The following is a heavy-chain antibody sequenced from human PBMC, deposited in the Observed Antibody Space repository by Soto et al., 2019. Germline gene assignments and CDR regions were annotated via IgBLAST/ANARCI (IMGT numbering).Heavy chain of an antibody. J-gene: IGHJ6*02. CDR3: ARDTGYCSSTCCYGQVGYYGMDV. D-gene: IGHD2-2*03. CDR1: GGSISSYY. CDR2: IYYSGST. Sequence: SETLSLTCTVSGGSISSYYWSWIRQPPGKGLEWIGYIYYSGSTNYNPSLKSRVTISVDTSKNQFSLKLSSVTAADTAVYYCARDTGYCSSTCCYGQVGYYGMDVWGQGTTVTV. V-gene: IGHV4-59*01.